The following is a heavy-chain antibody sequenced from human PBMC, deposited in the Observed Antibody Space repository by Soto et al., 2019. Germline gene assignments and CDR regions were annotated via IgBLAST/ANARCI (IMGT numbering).Heavy chain of an antibody. V-gene: IGHV1-46*03. CDR3: ARWYYERSSKWYGP. D-gene: IGHD3-16*01. J-gene: IGHJ5*02. CDR1: GYTFTDYY. Sequence: ASVKVSCKASGYTFTDYYMHWVRQAPGQGLEWMGRINPSGGYTSYAQKFQGRVTMTRDTSTSTVYMELCSLRSEDTAVYYCARWYYERSSKWYGPWGQGTLVTVSS. CDR2: INPSGGYT.